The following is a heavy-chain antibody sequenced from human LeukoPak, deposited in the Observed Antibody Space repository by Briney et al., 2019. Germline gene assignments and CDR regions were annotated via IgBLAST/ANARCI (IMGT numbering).Heavy chain of an antibody. CDR1: GGSISSSSYY. J-gene: IGHJ4*02. CDR3: ARNHTHEGYGYYFDY. V-gene: IGHV4-39*01. D-gene: IGHD4-17*01. Sequence: SETLSLTCTVSGGSISSSSYYWGSIRQPPGKGLEWIGSIYYSGSTSYNPSLKSRVTISVETSKNQFSLKLSSVTAADTAFYYCARNHTHEGYGYYFDYWGQGTLVTVS. CDR2: IYYSGST.